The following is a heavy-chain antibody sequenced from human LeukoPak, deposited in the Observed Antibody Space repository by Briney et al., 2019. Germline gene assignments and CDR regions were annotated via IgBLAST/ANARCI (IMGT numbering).Heavy chain of an antibody. J-gene: IGHJ6*02. CDR2: MNPNSGNT. V-gene: IGHV1-8*01. CDR1: GYTFTSYD. D-gene: IGHD3-9*01. CDR3: ARGRTMALLDYDILTGYPHYYYYGMDV. Sequence: ASVKVSCKASGYTFTSYDINWVRQATVQGLEWMGWMNPNSGNTGYAQKFQGRVTMTMNTSISTAYMELSSLRSEDTAVYYCARGRTMALLDYDILTGYPHYYYYGMDVWGQGTTVTVSS.